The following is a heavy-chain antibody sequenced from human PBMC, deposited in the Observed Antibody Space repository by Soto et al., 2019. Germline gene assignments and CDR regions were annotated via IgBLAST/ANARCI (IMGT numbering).Heavy chain of an antibody. CDR2: ISAYNGNT. J-gene: IGHJ3*01. CDR3: ARVNYDNGHAFDV. V-gene: IGHV1-18*01. CDR1: GYTFTSYG. D-gene: IGHD3-22*01. Sequence: QVQLVQSGAEVKKPGASVKVSCKASGYTFTSYGISWVRQAPGQGLEWMGWISAYNGNTIYAQKVQGRVSMTTDTATSTDYMELRSLRSDDTAVYHCARVNYDNGHAFDVWGQGPMVTVSS.